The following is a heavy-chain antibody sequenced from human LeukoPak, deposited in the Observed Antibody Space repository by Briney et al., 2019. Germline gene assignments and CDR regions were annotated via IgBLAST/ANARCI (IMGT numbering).Heavy chain of an antibody. V-gene: IGHV4-39*01. CDR3: ATSGWYLLPGVY. Sequence: SEPLSLTCTVSGDSISSTNYYWGWIRQPPGKGLEWIGSIYYSGSTYYNPSLESRVTISVDTSKNQFSLKLSSVTAADTAVYYCATSGWYLLPGVYWGQGTLVTVSS. D-gene: IGHD6-19*01. J-gene: IGHJ4*02. CDR1: GDSISSTNYY. CDR2: IYYSGST.